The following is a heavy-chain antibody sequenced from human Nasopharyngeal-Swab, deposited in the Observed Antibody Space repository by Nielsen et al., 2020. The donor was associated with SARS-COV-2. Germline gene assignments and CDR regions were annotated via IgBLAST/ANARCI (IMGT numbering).Heavy chain of an antibody. CDR1: GFIFNTYG. Sequence: AGSLRLSCEASGFIFNTYGMNWVRQAPGKGLEWISYISDENTIFYADPLKGRFTISRDNAKNSLDLQMNSLRDEDKAVYYCARDLELLTNYYALDYWGQGTLVTVSS. D-gene: IGHD3-9*01. CDR2: ISDENTI. J-gene: IGHJ4*02. CDR3: ARDLELLTNYYALDY. V-gene: IGHV3-48*02.